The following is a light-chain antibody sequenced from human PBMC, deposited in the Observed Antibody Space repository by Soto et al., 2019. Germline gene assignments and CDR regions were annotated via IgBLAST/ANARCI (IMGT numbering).Light chain of an antibody. CDR1: QSLIYL. J-gene: IGKJ1*01. V-gene: IGKV1-5*01. CDR2: DAS. CDR3: QQYNSYSSWT. Sequence: DIQMTQSPSTLSASVGDRVTITCRASQSLIYLLAWYQQKPGRAPKLLIYDASTLESGVPSRFSGSGSGTEFTLTISSLQTDDFATYYCQQYNSYSSWTFGQGTKVEIK.